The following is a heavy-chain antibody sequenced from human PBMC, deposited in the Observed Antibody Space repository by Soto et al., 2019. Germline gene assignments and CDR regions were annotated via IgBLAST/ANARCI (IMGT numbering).Heavy chain of an antibody. V-gene: IGHV3-7*03. D-gene: IGHD6-6*01. Sequence: GGSLRLSCAASGFTFSSYWMSWVRQAPGKGLEWVANIKQDGSEKYYVDSVKGRFTISRDNAENSLYLQMNSLRAEDTAVYYCARDDPSYSSSSYYYYYYGMDIWGQGTTVTVSS. CDR2: IKQDGSEK. CDR1: GFTFSSYW. J-gene: IGHJ6*02. CDR3: ARDDPSYSSSSYYYYYYGMDI.